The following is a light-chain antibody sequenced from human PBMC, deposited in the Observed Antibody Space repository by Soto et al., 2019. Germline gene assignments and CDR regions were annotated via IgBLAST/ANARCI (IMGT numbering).Light chain of an antibody. CDR3: QQYNSYST. V-gene: IGKV1-5*01. CDR2: DAS. Sequence: DSQMTQSPSTLSASVGDRVTITCRASQSISSWLAWYQQKPGKAPKLLIYDASSLESGVPSRFSGSGSGTEFTLTISSLQPDDFATYYCQQYNSYSTFGQGSKVAI. CDR1: QSISSW. J-gene: IGKJ1*01.